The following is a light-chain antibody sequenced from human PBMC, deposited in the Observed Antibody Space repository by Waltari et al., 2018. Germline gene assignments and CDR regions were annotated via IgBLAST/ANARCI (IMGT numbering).Light chain of an antibody. V-gene: IGLV6-57*03. CDR2: EDN. Sequence: FLLTQSHSVSESPGQTVIISCTRSTGSIVTKYVQWYQQRPGSAPTLVIYEDNKRPSGVPDRFSASIDSSSKSASLSISGLRSEDEADYYCQSYDTINWVFGGGTRLTVL. J-gene: IGLJ3*02. CDR3: QSYDTINWV. CDR1: TGSIVTKY.